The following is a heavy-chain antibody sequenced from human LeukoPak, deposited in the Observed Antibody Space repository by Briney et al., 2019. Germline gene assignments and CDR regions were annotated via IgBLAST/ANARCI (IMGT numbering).Heavy chain of an antibody. J-gene: IGHJ6*03. D-gene: IGHD3-10*02. CDR3: ARDLFGAGKNYYYYYMDV. Sequence: GGSLRLSCAASGFTFSDYYMSWIRQAPGKGLEWVSYISSSGSTIYYADSVKGRFTISRDNAKNSLYLQMNSLRAEDTAVYYCARDLFGAGKNYYYYYMDVWGKGTTVTISS. V-gene: IGHV3-11*01. CDR1: GFTFSDYY. CDR2: ISSSGSTI.